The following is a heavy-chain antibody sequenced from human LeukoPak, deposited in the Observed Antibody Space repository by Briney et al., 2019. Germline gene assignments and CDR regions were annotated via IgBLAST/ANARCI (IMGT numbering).Heavy chain of an antibody. Sequence: SETLSLTCAVSGGSISSGGYSWSWVRQPPGKGLEWIGYIYHSGSTYYNPSLKSRVTISVDRSKNQFSLKLSSVTAADTAVYYCARGDYHDSSGYYYLDYWGQGTLVTVSS. D-gene: IGHD3-22*01. CDR2: IYHSGST. V-gene: IGHV4-30-2*01. J-gene: IGHJ4*02. CDR1: GGSISSGGYS. CDR3: ARGDYHDSSGYYYLDY.